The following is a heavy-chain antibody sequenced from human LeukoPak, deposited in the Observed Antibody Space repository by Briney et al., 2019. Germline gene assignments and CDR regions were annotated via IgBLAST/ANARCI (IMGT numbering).Heavy chain of an antibody. J-gene: IGHJ5*02. D-gene: IGHD6-19*01. CDR1: GYTFTSYY. CDR3: ARAPQQWLVSNWFDP. V-gene: IGHV1-46*01. CDR2: INPSGSST. Sequence: ASVTVSCTASGYTFTSYYMNWVRQAPGQGLEWMGIINPSGSSTSYAQKFQGRVTMTRDTSTSTVYMELSSLTSEDTAVYYCARAPQQWLVSNWFDPWGQGTLVTVSS.